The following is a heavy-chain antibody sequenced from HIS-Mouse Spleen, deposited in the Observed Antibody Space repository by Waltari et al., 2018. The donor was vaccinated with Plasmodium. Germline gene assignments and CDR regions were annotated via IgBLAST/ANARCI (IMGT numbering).Heavy chain of an antibody. J-gene: IGHJ3*02. Sequence: QVQLQQWGAGLLKPSETLSLTCAVYGGSFSGYYWSWIRQPPGEGLEWIREINHSGSTTYTPSRKSRVTISVDTSKNQFSLKLGSVTAADTAVYYCARGPMVRGYATGAFDIWGQGTMVTVSS. CDR3: ARGPMVRGYATGAFDI. V-gene: IGHV4-34*01. CDR1: GGSFSGYY. CDR2: INHSGST. D-gene: IGHD3-10*01.